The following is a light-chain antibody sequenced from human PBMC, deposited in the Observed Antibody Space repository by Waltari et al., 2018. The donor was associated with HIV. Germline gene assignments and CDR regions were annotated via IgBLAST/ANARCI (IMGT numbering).Light chain of an antibody. Sequence: DIQMTPSPSSLSESVGDRVTFTCRTSQTISTYVNWYQQKPGKSPKLLINAAPTLQSGVPSRVSGSGSETEFTLTISSVHPEDIATYYCQQSYSTPRTFGQGTKVEIK. CDR3: QQSYSTPRT. CDR2: AAP. V-gene: IGKV1-39*01. CDR1: QTISTY. J-gene: IGKJ1*01.